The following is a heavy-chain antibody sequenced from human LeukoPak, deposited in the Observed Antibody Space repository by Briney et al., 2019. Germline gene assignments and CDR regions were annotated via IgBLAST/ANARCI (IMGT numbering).Heavy chain of an antibody. CDR2: FDPEDGET. V-gene: IGHV1-24*01. CDR3: ATGLKPTLWELPDY. J-gene: IGHJ4*02. CDR1: GYTLTELS. Sequence: ASVKVSCKVSGYTLTELSMHWVRQAPGKGLEWMGGFDPEDGETIYAQKFQGRVTVTEDTSTDTAYMELSSLRSEDTAVYYCATGLKPTLWELPDYWGQGTLVTVSS. D-gene: IGHD1-26*01.